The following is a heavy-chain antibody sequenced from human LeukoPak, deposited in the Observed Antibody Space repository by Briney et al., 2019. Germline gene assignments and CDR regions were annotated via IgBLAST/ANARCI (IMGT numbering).Heavy chain of an antibody. Sequence: SETLSLTCAVYGGSFSGYYWSWIRQPPGKGLEWIGEINHSGSTNYNPSLKSRVTISVDTSKNQFSLKLSSVTAADTAVYYCARIYSSSWFLNWFDPWGQGTLVTVSS. CDR1: GGSFSGYY. J-gene: IGHJ5*02. D-gene: IGHD6-13*01. CDR3: ARIYSSSWFLNWFDP. V-gene: IGHV4-34*01. CDR2: INHSGST.